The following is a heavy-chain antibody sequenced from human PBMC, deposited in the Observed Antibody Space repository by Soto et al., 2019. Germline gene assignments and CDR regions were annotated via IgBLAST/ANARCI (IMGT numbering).Heavy chain of an antibody. CDR1: GGSISSSSYY. Sequence: SEILSLTCTVSGGSISSSSYYWGWIRQPPGKGLEWIGSIYYSGSTYYNPSLKSRVTISVDTSKNQFSLKLSSVTAADTAVYYCARQGYDFWSGYYIDYYYYGMDVWGQGTTVTVSS. D-gene: IGHD3-3*01. CDR2: IYYSGST. J-gene: IGHJ6*02. CDR3: ARQGYDFWSGYYIDYYYYGMDV. V-gene: IGHV4-39*01.